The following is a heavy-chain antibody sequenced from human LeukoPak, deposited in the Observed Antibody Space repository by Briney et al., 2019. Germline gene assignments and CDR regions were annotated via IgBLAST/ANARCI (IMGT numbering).Heavy chain of an antibody. CDR2: ITGSVSST. V-gene: IGHV3-23*01. CDR3: VKDPKY. CDR1: GFTFSSSA. Sequence: GGSLRLSCAASGFTFSSSAMNWVRQAPGKGLEWVSAITGSVSSTYYADSVKGRFTISRDDSKNTMYLQMNSLRADDTAVYYCVKDPKYWGQGTLVTVSS. J-gene: IGHJ4*02.